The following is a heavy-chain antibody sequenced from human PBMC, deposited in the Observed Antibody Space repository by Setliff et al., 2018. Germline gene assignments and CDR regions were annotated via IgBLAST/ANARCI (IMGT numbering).Heavy chain of an antibody. Sequence: PSETLSLTCTVSGGFIRDYYWNWIRQSPGKGLEWIGYIYYRGTTNSNSSLKSRVTISIDMSKNQFSLKLSSAAAADTAVYFCAAVGIDAGGGWFDPWGQGIPVTVSS. J-gene: IGHJ5*01. CDR2: IYYRGTT. D-gene: IGHD1-26*01. CDR1: GGFIRDYY. V-gene: IGHV4-59*01. CDR3: AAVGIDAGGGWFDP.